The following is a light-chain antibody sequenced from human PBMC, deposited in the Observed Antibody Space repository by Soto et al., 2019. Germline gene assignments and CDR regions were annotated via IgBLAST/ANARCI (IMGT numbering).Light chain of an antibody. V-gene: IGKV3-20*01. J-gene: IGKJ1*01. CDR2: GAS. CDR1: QSVSSSY. CDR3: QHMDT. Sequence: EIVLTQSPGTLSLSPGERATLSCRASQSVSSSYLAWYQQKPGQAPRLLIYGASSRATGIPDRFSVSGSGTDFTLTISRLEPEDFAVYYCQHMDTFGQGTKVDIK.